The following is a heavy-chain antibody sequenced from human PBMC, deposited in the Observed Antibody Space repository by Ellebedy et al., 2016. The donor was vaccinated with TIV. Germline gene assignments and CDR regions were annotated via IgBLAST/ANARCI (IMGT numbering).Heavy chain of an antibody. CDR1: GFTVSSNF. D-gene: IGHD2-2*01. CDR2: IYGGGTI. Sequence: PGGSLRLSCAASGFTVSSNFMTWVRQAPGKGLEWVSVIYGGGTIRYADSVKGRFTISRDNSKNTVDLHMNSLRAEDTAVYYCARPTVPATISGACGMDVWGQGTTVIVSS. V-gene: IGHV3-53*01. J-gene: IGHJ6*02. CDR3: ARPTVPATISGACGMDV.